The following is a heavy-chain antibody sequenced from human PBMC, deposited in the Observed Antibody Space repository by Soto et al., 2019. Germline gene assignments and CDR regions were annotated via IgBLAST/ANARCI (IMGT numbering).Heavy chain of an antibody. CDR1: GGSISSYY. D-gene: IGHD5-18*01. CDR2: IYYSGST. V-gene: IGHV4-59*01. J-gene: IGHJ4*02. Sequence: SETLSLTCTVSGGSISSYYWSWIRQPPGKGLEWIGYIYYSGSTNYNPSLKSRVTISVDTSKNQFSLKLSSVTAADTAVYYCARGDTAMADSDYWGQGTLVTVPQ. CDR3: ARGDTAMADSDY.